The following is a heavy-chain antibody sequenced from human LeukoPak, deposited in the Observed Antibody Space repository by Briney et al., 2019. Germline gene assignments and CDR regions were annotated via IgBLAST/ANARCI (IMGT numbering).Heavy chain of an antibody. Sequence: GASVKVSCKASGYTFTGYNIHWVRQAPGQGLEWMGWINPNTGGTTFAQKFQGRVTMTRDTSISTAYMGLSSLRSDDTAVYYCVRALGMAVAGSAGYWGQGTLVTVSP. D-gene: IGHD6-19*01. CDR3: VRALGMAVAGSAGY. V-gene: IGHV1-2*02. CDR1: GYTFTGYN. J-gene: IGHJ4*02. CDR2: INPNTGGT.